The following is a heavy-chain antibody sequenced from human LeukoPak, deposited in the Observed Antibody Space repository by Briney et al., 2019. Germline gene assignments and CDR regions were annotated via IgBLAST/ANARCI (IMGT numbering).Heavy chain of an antibody. CDR1: GFTFSSYS. J-gene: IGHJ4*02. CDR2: ISSSSSYI. CDR3: ARGVWSYYDILTGYYPYYFDY. Sequence: GGSLRLSCAASGFTFSSYSMNWVRQAPGKGLEWVSSISSSSSYIYYADSVKGRFTISRDNAKNSLYLQMNSLRAEDTAVYYCARGVWSYYDILTGYYPYYFDYWGQGTLVTVSS. V-gene: IGHV3-21*01. D-gene: IGHD3-9*01.